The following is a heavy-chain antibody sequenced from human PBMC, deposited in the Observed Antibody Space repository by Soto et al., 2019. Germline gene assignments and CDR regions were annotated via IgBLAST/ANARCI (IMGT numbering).Heavy chain of an antibody. CDR3: ANDSPYSSGSYGSTTSYYGMDV. J-gene: IGHJ6*01. Sequence: GGSLRLSCAASGFTFSSYAMSWVRQAPGKGLEWVSAISGSGGSTYYADSVKGRFTISRDNSKNTLYLQMNSLRAEDTAVYYCANDSPYSSGSYGSTTSYYGMDVRGQGTTVTVSS. V-gene: IGHV3-23*01. CDR2: ISGSGGST. CDR1: GFTFSSYA. D-gene: IGHD6-19*01.